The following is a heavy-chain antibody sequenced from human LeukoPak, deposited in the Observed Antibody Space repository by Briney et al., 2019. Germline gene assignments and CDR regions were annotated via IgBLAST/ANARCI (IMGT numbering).Heavy chain of an antibody. CDR1: GFSFSTSE. CDR2: ISSSGSYI. Sequence: GRSLRLSCAAAGFSFSTSEMNWVRQAPGKGLECISYISSSGSYIHYADSVKGRFTISRDNAKNSLYLQMSSLRVEDTALYYCARVRKDGYSYGFYDLWGQGTLVTVSS. J-gene: IGHJ5*02. CDR3: ARVRKDGYSYGFYDL. D-gene: IGHD5-18*01. V-gene: IGHV3-48*03.